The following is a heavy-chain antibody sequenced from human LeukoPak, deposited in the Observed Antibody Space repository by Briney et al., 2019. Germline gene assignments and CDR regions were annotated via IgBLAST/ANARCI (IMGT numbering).Heavy chain of an antibody. D-gene: IGHD1-1*01. CDR2: ISSSVNTV. CDR3: ARKGTGTTYFDY. V-gene: IGHV3-48*03. J-gene: IGHJ4*02. CDR1: GFTFSSYE. Sequence: GGSLRLSCAASGFTFSSYEGNWVRQAPGKGLEWISYISSSVNTVYYADSVKGRFTISRDNAKNSVYLQMDSLRAEDTAVYYCARKGTGTTYFDYWGQGTLVTVSS.